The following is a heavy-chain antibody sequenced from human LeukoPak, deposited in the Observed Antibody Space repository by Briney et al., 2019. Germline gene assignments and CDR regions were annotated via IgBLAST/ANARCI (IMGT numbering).Heavy chain of an antibody. CDR3: AKDHYYDTSGLFQH. V-gene: IGHV3-9*01. J-gene: IGHJ1*01. CDR2: ISWNSGSI. D-gene: IGHD3-22*01. Sequence: GGSLRLSCAASEFTFDDYAMPWVRQAPGKGLEWVSGISWNSGSIGYADSVKGRFTISRDNAKNSLFLQMNSLRAEDTALYYCAKDHYYDTSGLFQHWGQGTLVTVSS. CDR1: EFTFDDYA.